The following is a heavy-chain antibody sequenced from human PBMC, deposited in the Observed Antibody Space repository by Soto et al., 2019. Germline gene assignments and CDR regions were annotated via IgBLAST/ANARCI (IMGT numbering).Heavy chain of an antibody. D-gene: IGHD1-26*01. CDR2: VWYDGGNQ. CDR3: AATGRSGTYYGAFHY. Sequence: QVQLVESGGGVVQPGRSLRLSCAASGFTFSTYGMHWVSQAPGKGLEWVAAVWYDGGNQYYADSVKGRFTISRDSSNNTPYLQMNSLRAEDTAVYYCAATGRSGTYYGAFHYWCQGTLVTVSS. J-gene: IGHJ4*02. CDR1: GFTFSTYG. V-gene: IGHV3-33*01.